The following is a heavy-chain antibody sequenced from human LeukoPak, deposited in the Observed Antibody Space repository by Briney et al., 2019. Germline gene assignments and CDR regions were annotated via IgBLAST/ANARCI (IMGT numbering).Heavy chain of an antibody. CDR1: GYTFTGYY. CDR2: INPNSGDT. Sequence: GASVKVSCKASGYTFTGYYLHWVRQAPGQGLEWMGWINPNSGDTYYAQTFQGRVSMTRDTSISTAYMELTSLRSDDTADYYCAKSDTGWGQGTLVTVSS. J-gene: IGHJ4*02. D-gene: IGHD1-14*01. V-gene: IGHV1-2*02. CDR3: AKSDTG.